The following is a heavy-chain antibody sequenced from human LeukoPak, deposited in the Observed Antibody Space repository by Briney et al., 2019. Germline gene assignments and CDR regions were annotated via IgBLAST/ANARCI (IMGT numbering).Heavy chain of an antibody. D-gene: IGHD5-24*01. V-gene: IGHV4-34*01. CDR3: ARGRDGYNFLNRGEYYYFDY. Sequence: SETLSLTCAVYGGSFSGYYWSWIRQPPGKGLEWIGEINHSGSTNYNPSLKSRVTISVDTSKNQFSLKLNSVTAADTAVYCCARGRDGYNFLNRGEYYYFDYWGQGTLVTVSS. CDR1: GGSFSGYY. J-gene: IGHJ4*02. CDR2: INHSGST.